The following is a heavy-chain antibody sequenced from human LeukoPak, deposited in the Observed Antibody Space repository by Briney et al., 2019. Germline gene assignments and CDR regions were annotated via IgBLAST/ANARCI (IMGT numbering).Heavy chain of an antibody. CDR3: ARHLNGRYSGSYSAHVGNIDAFDI. CDR1: GGSISSSSYY. V-gene: IGHV4-39*01. Sequence: SETLSLTCTVSGGSISSSSYYWGWIRQPPGKGLEWIGSIYYSGSTYYNPSLKSRVTISVDTSKNQFSLKLSSVTAADTAVYYCARHLNGRYSGSYSAHVGNIDAFDIWGQGTMVTVSS. CDR2: IYYSGST. J-gene: IGHJ3*02. D-gene: IGHD1-26*01.